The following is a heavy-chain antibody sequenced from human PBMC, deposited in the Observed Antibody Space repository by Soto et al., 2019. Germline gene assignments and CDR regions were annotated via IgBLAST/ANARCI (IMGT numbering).Heavy chain of an antibody. CDR1: GDSVSDSSVS. CDR2: TNYGSKWSY. V-gene: IGHV6-1*01. CDR3: ARDGNWRLDY. D-gene: IGHD1-1*01. J-gene: IGHJ4*02. Sequence: QVQLQQSGPGLMKTSQTLSLTCAISGDSVSDSSVSWNWIRQSPSSGLEWLGRTNYGSKWSYAYAESMKSRITINADTSKNQCSLHLNSVTAEDTAVYYCARDGNWRLDYWGQGALVTVSS.